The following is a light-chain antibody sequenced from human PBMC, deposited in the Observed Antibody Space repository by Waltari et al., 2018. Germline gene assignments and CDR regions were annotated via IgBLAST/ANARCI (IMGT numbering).Light chain of an antibody. CDR2: DVT. V-gene: IGLV2-11*01. J-gene: IGLJ3*02. Sequence: SALTQPRSVSGSPGQSVTISCTGTTNDIGSYNYVSWYQQHPGKAPKLIILDVTKRPSGVPDRLSGSKSGNTASLTISGLRAEDEAEYYCCSYAGSYTWVFGGGTKLTVV. CDR1: TNDIGSYNY. CDR3: CSYAGSYTWV.